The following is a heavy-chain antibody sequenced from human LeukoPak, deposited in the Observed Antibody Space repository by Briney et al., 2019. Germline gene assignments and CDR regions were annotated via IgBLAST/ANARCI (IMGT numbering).Heavy chain of an antibody. J-gene: IGHJ6*03. V-gene: IGHV4-39*07. CDR2: IYHSGST. CDR3: ARDRKYYYHMDV. D-gene: IGHD1-14*01. Sequence: SETLSLTCTVSGGSISSGTYYWGWIGRPPGKGLERIGSIYHSGSTYYNPSLKSRVTISVDTSKNQFSLRLSSLTAADTALYYCARDRKYYYHMDVWGKGTTVTVSS. CDR1: GGSISSGTYY.